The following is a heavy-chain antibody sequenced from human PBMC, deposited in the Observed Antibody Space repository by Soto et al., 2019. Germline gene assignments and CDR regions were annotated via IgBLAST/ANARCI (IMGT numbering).Heavy chain of an antibody. CDR1: GGSFSGYH. Sequence: SETLSLTCGFYGGSFSGYHWSWIRQAPGKGLEWIGEINQSGSTNYSPSLKSRVTMSVETSKKQFSPKLSSVTAADTALYYCATRDSYYGMDFWGRGTTVTVS. V-gene: IGHV4-34*01. J-gene: IGHJ6*02. CDR3: ATRDSYYGMDF. CDR2: INQSGST.